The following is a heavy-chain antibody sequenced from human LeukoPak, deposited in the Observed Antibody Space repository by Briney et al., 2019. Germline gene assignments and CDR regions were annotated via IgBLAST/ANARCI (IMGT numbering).Heavy chain of an antibody. Sequence: GGSLRLSCAASGFTFTSYSMTWVRQAPGKGLEWVSYISSSSSSIYYADSVKGRFTISRDNAKNSLYLQMNSLRAEDTAVYYCARDRRYYYDSSGYYTFDYWGQGTLVTVSS. CDR1: GFTFTSYS. V-gene: IGHV3-48*04. J-gene: IGHJ4*02. CDR3: ARDRRYYYDSSGYYTFDY. D-gene: IGHD3-22*01. CDR2: ISSSSSSI.